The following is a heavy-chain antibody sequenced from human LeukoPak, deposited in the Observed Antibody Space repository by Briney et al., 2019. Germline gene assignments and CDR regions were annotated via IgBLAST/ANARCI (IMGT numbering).Heavy chain of an antibody. CDR3: ARDYRYDSGYGYDY. CDR1: GYTFTSYG. CDR2: ISAYNGNT. D-gene: IGHD5-12*01. V-gene: IGHV1-18*01. J-gene: IGHJ4*02. Sequence: ASVKVSCKASGYTFTSYGISWVRQAPGQGLEWMGWISAYNGNTNYAQKLQGRVTMTTDTSTSTAYMELRNLRSDDTAVYYCARDYRYDSGYGYDYWGQGTLVTVSS.